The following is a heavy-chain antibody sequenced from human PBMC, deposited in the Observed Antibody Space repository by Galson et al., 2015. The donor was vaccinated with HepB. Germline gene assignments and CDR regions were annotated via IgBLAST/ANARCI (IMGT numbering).Heavy chain of an antibody. CDR2: ISYDGSNK. J-gene: IGHJ4*02. V-gene: IGHV3-30-3*01. CDR3: ASGDYSGFLGWLSRFDY. D-gene: IGHD3-3*01. Sequence: SLRLSCAASGFTFSSYAMHWVRQAPGKGLEWVAVISYDGSNKYYADSVKGRFTISRDNSKNTLYLQMNSLRAEDTAVYYCASGDYSGFLGWLSRFDYWGQGTLVTVSS. CDR1: GFTFSSYA.